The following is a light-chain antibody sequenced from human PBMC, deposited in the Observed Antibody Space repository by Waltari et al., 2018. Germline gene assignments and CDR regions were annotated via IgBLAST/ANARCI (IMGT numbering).Light chain of an antibody. J-gene: IGLJ2*01. CDR1: SSDVGGYNY. CDR3: SSYISSDTLEL. V-gene: IGLV2-14*03. CDR2: HVS. Sequence: QSALTQPASASGSPGQSITIPCPGTSSDVGGYNYVSWYQKHPGKAPKLIIFHVSNRPSGVSSLFSRSKSGNTASLTIFGLQAQDEADYYCSSYISSDTLELFGGGTSLTVL.